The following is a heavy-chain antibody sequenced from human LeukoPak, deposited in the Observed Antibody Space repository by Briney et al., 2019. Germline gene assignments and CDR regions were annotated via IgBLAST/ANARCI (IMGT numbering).Heavy chain of an antibody. Sequence: PSETLSLTCTVSGGSIRSYYWSWIRQPPGKGLEWIGYIYYSGSTDYNPSLKSRVTISVDTSKNQFSLRLSSVTAADTAVYYCASLYTSGWYSFDYWGQGALVTVSS. J-gene: IGHJ4*02. D-gene: IGHD6-19*01. CDR1: GGSIRSYY. CDR3: ASLYTSGWYSFDY. CDR2: IYYSGST. V-gene: IGHV4-59*08.